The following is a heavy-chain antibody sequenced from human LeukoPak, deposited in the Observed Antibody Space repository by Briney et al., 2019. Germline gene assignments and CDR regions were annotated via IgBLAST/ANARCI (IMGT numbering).Heavy chain of an antibody. J-gene: IGHJ5*02. D-gene: IGHD3-22*01. CDR3: ARDEARYSSGYYPNWFDP. Sequence: GSVKVSCKASGYTFTSYGISWVRQAPGQGLEWMGWISGYNGYTHYAHNLQGRVTMTTDTSTSTAYMELRSLRSDDTAVYYCARDEARYSSGYYPNWFDPWGQGTLVTVSS. CDR1: GYTFTSYG. V-gene: IGHV1-18*01. CDR2: ISGYNGYT.